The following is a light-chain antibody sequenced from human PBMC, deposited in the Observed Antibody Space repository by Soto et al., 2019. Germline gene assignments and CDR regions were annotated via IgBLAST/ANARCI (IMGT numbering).Light chain of an antibody. CDR1: RSNIGTNF. CDR3: ATWDDSLSAWV. CDR2: RND. J-gene: IGLJ3*02. Sequence: QLVLTQPPSASGTPGLRVTISCSGGRSNIGTNFVFWYQQFPGTAPKLLIYRNDQRPSGVPDRFSGSKSGTSASLAISGLRSEDEADYYCATWDDSLSAWVFGGGTKVTVL. V-gene: IGLV1-47*01.